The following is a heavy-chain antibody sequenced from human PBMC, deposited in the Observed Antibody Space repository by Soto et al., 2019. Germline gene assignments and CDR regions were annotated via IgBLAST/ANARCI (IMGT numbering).Heavy chain of an antibody. CDR3: ARDPWVEYISSNPNDAFDI. D-gene: IGHD6-6*01. V-gene: IGHV3-21*01. Sequence: EVQLVESGGGLVKPGGSLRLSCAASGFTFSRYSVNWVRQAPGKGLEWVSSISSSSSYIYYADSVKGRFTISRDNAKNSLYLQMNSLRAEDTAVYYCARDPWVEYISSNPNDAFDIWGQGTMVTVSS. J-gene: IGHJ3*02. CDR1: GFTFSRYS. CDR2: ISSSSSYI.